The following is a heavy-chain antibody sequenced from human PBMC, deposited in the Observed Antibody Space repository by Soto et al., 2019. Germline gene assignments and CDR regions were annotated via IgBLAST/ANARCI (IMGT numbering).Heavy chain of an antibody. CDR2: INPNSGGT. CDR1: GYTFTGYY. D-gene: IGHD1-26*01. V-gene: IGHV1-2*04. J-gene: IGHJ5*02. CDR3: ARASGSSYWFDP. Sequence: SVKVSCKASGYTFTGYYMHWVRQAPGQGLEWMGWINPNSGGTNNAQKFQGWVTMTRDTSISTAYMELRSLRSDDTAVYYCARASGSSYWFDPWGQGTLVTVSS.